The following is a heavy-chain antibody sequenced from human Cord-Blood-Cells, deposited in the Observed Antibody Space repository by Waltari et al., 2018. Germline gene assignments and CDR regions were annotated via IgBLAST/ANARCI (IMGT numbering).Heavy chain of an antibody. J-gene: IGHJ3*02. CDR3: ATVVLQRGSYAFDI. CDR2: FDPEDGET. CDR1: RYTPTELS. V-gene: IGHV1-24*01. D-gene: IGHD1-26*01. Sequence: QVQLVQSGAEMKKRGAAVNVSCKVFRYTPTELSMHWVGHAPGKGLEWMGGFDPEDGETIYAQKFQGRVTMTEDTSTDTAYMELSSLRSEDTAVYYCATVVLQRGSYAFDIWGQGTMVTVSS.